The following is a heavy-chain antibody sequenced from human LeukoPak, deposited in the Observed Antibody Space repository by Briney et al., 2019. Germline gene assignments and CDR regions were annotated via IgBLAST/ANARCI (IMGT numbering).Heavy chain of an antibody. CDR1: GYTFTSYG. Sequence: GASVKVSCKASGYTFTSYGISWVRQAPGQGLEWMGWISAYNGNTNYAQKFQGRVTMTRDTSISTAYMELSRLTSDDTAVYYCARVVVRGTWRDGFDYWGQGTLVTVSS. CDR2: ISAYNGNT. V-gene: IGHV1-18*01. D-gene: IGHD3-10*01. J-gene: IGHJ4*02. CDR3: ARVVVRGTWRDGFDY.